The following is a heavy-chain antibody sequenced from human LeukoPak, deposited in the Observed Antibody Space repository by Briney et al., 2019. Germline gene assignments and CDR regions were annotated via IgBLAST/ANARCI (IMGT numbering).Heavy chain of an antibody. J-gene: IGHJ5*02. CDR2: VDIDGSST. Sequence: SGGSPRLSCAASGFTFSSYWMHWVRHVPGKGLEWVSRVDIDGSSTTYADSVKGRFTISRDNAKNTLYLQMNSLRAEDTAVYYCARDRPHNWFDPWGQGTLVTVSS. CDR1: GFTFSSYW. CDR3: ARDRPHNWFDP. V-gene: IGHV3-74*01.